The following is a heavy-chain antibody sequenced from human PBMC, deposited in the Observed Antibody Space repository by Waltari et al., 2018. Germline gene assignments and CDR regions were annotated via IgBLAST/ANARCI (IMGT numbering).Heavy chain of an antibody. CDR2: IYYSGRT. J-gene: IGHJ3*02. D-gene: IGHD2-15*01. Sequence: QLQLQESGPGLVKPSETLSLTCTVSGGSISSSSYYWGWIRQPPGKGLEWIGSIYYSGRTYYNPSLKSRVTISVDTSKTQFSLKLSSVTAADTAVYYCARRRRDIVVVVAGAFDIWGQGTMVTVSS. V-gene: IGHV4-39*01. CDR1: GGSISSSSYY. CDR3: ARRRRDIVVVVAGAFDI.